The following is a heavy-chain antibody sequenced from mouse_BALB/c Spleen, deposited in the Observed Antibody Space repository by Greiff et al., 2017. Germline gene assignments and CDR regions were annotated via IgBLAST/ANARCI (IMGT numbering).Heavy chain of an antibody. V-gene: IGHV1-12*01. J-gene: IGHJ2*01. CDR3: ARGGFITTATGGY. CDR2: IYPGNGDT. Sequence: LQQPGAELVKPGASVKMSCKASGYTFTSYNMHWVKQTPGQGLEWIGAIYPGNGDTSYNQKFKGKATLTADKSSSTAYIQLSSLTSEDSAVYYCARGGFITTATGGYWGQGTTLTVSS. D-gene: IGHD1-2*01. CDR1: GYTFTSYN.